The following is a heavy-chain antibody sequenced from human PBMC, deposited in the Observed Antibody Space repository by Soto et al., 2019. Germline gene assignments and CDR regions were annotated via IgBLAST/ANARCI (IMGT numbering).Heavy chain of an antibody. V-gene: IGHV2-5*02. J-gene: IGHJ4*02. CDR3: AHRVLRTVFGLVTTTAIYFDF. CDR1: GFSLTTSGVG. CDR2: IYWDDDK. Sequence: QITLNESGPTVVRPTETLTLTCRFSGFSLTTSGVGVGWIRQSPGKAPEWLALIYWDDDKRYSASLKSRLTMTKDTSKTKVVLTVSDLDPTDTATYYCAHRVLRTVFGLVTTTAIYFDFWGQGTPVAVSS. D-gene: IGHD3-3*01.